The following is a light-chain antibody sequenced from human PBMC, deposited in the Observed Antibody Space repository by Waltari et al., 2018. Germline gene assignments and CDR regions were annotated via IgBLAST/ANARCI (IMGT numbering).Light chain of an antibody. Sequence: QSVLTQPPSAAGTPGLRVTLPYSASNPNTGSNSVNGYQQLPGTAPKLLIYSNNQRPSGVPDRFSGSKSGTSASLPISGLQSEDEADYYCAAWDDSLNAVVFGRGTKLTVL. CDR2: SNN. V-gene: IGLV1-44*01. CDR1: NPNTGSNS. CDR3: AAWDDSLNAVV. J-gene: IGLJ2*01.